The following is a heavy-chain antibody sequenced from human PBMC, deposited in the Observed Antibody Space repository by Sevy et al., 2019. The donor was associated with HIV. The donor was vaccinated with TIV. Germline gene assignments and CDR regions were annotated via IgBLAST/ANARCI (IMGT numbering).Heavy chain of an antibody. D-gene: IGHD2-15*01. CDR3: ARLPDPTYCSGGSCSHIRH. Sequence: SETLSLTCSVSGDSISSSNYYWGWLRQPPGKGLEWIGGINYSGSTYYHPSLKSRVTISVDTSLNQFSLKLNSVTAADTAVFYCARLPDPTYCSGGSCSHIRHWGQGTLVTVSS. V-gene: IGHV4-39*01. CDR1: GDSISSSNYY. J-gene: IGHJ1*01. CDR2: INYSGST.